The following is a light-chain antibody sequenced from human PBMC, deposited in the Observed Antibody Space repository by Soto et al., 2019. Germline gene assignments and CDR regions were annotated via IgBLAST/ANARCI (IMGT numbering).Light chain of an antibody. CDR2: ATS. Sequence: DIVLTQSPGTLALSPGERAALSCRASQSVPGNYLAWYQQKPGQAPSLVLYATSTKATGISDRFSGSGSGPDFTLTISRLKPEDFATYYCQQYGSSPVTFGGGTKVE. J-gene: IGKJ4*01. CDR3: QQYGSSPVT. CDR1: QSVPGNY. V-gene: IGKV3-20*01.